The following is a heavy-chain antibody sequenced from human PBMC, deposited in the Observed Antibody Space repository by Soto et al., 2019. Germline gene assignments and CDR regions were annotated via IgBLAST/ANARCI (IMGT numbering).Heavy chain of an antibody. Sequence: GGSLRLSCAASGFAFSSYWMHWVRQAPRKGLVWVSRINSDGSSTTYADSVKGRFTISRDNAKNTLYLQMNSLRAEDTAVYYCARVGYSSAWLLNYWGQGTLVTVSS. CDR1: GFAFSSYW. CDR2: INSDGSST. D-gene: IGHD6-25*01. CDR3: ARVGYSSAWLLNY. J-gene: IGHJ4*02. V-gene: IGHV3-74*01.